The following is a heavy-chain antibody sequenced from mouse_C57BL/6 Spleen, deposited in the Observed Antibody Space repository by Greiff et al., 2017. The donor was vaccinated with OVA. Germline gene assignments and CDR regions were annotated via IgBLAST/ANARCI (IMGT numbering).Heavy chain of an antibody. CDR1: GYAFSSYW. D-gene: IGHD2-5*01. V-gene: IGHV1-80*01. CDR2: IYPGDGDT. Sequence: QVQLQQSGAELVKPGASVKISCKASGYAFSSYWMNWLKQRPGKGLEWIGQIYPGDGDTNYNGKFKGKATLTADKSSSTAYMQLSSLTSEDSAVYFCARWNSKILPFDYWGQGTTLTVSS. CDR3: ARWNSKILPFDY. J-gene: IGHJ2*01.